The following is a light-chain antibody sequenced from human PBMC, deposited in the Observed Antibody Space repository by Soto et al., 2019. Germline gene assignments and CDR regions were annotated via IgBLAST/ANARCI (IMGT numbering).Light chain of an antibody. CDR2: EVS. Sequence: QSVLTQPPSASGSPGQSVTISCTGTSSDVGGYNYVSWYQQHPGKAPKLLIYEVSKRPSGIPDRFSASKSGNTASLTVSGLQAEDEADYYCSSYAGGEEVFGTGTKLTVL. J-gene: IGLJ1*01. CDR1: SSDVGGYNY. CDR3: SSYAGGEEV. V-gene: IGLV2-8*01.